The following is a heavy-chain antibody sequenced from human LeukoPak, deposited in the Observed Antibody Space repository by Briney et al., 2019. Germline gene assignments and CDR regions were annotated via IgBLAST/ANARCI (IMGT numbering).Heavy chain of an antibody. D-gene: IGHD6-19*01. J-gene: IGHJ4*02. V-gene: IGHV3-49*04. CDR3: TRAYSTGWLGINDY. CDR1: GFIFGDYA. CDR2: IRSKAYGGTT. Sequence: PGRSLRLSCTASGFIFGDYAMSWVRQAPGKGLEWVGFIRSKAYGGTTEYAASVKGRFTISRDDSKTIAYLLMNSLKTEDTAVYYCTRAYSTGWLGINDYWGQGALVTVSS.